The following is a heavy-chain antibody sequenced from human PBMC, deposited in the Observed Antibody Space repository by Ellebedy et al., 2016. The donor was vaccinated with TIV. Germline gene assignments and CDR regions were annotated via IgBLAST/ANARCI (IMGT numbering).Heavy chain of an antibody. V-gene: IGHV4-30-4*01. D-gene: IGHD2-2*01. CDR1: GGSISSGDYY. Sequence: SETLSLTXTVSGGSISSGDYYWSWIRQPPGKGLEWIGYIYYSGSTYYNPSLKSRVTISVDTSKNQFSLKLSSVTAADTAVYYCARVPAAIVDYYYYYYMDVWGKGTTVTVSS. J-gene: IGHJ6*03. CDR3: ARVPAAIVDYYYYYYMDV. CDR2: IYYSGST.